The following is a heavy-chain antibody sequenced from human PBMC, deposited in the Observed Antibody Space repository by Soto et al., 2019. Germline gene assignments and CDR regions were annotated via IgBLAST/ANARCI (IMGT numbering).Heavy chain of an antibody. V-gene: IGHV1-46*01. CDR2: INPSGGST. Sequence: QVQLVQSGAEVKKPGASVKVSCKASGYTFTSYYMHWVRQAPGQGLEWMGIINPSGGSTSYAQKFQGRVTMTRDTSTSTVYIELISLRSEDTAVYYCGRAFTGESLGYWGQGTLVTVSS. J-gene: IGHJ4*01. D-gene: IGHD3-10*01. CDR3: GRAFTGESLGY. CDR1: GYTFTSYY.